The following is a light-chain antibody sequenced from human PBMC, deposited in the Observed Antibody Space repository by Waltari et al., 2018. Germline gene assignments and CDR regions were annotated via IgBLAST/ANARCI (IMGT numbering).Light chain of an antibody. Sequence: EIVMTQSPATLSVFPGERATLACRASQSIRSNLAWYQHKPGQASRRLIYGASTRATGIPARFSGSGSGTEFTLTISSLQSEDFAVYFCQQYDNWLGTFGQGTKVEIK. CDR1: QSIRSN. CDR3: QQYDNWLGT. CDR2: GAS. J-gene: IGKJ1*01. V-gene: IGKV3-15*01.